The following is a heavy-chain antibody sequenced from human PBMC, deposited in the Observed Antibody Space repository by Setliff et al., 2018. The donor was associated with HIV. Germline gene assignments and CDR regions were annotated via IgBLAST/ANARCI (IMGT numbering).Heavy chain of an antibody. V-gene: IGHV3-7*03. D-gene: IGHD2-2*01. CDR2: IKQDGSEK. CDR3: ARDGEYHQLFDC. CDR1: GFTVSDFS. Sequence: PGGSLRLSCAVSGFTVSDFSMNWVRQAPGKGLEWVAIIKQDGSEKYYVDSVKGRFTISRDNAKNSVYLQMNSLRVDDTAVYYCARDGEYHQLFDCWGQGTLVTVSS. J-gene: IGHJ4*02.